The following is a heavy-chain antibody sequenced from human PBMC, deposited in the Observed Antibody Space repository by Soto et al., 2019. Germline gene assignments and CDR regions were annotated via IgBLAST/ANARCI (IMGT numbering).Heavy chain of an antibody. Sequence: QVQLQESGPGLVKPSQTLSLTCTVSGGSISSGDYYWCGIRQPPGKGLEWIGYIYYRGSTYYNPSLKGLVSISVDSSKNQFALKLSSVTAADTAVYYCARSCSGGYYDGPYFDYWGQGTLVTGSS. CDR1: GGSISSGDYY. V-gene: IGHV4-30-4*01. D-gene: IGHD3-10*02. CDR3: ARSCSGGYYDGPYFDY. CDR2: IYYRGST. J-gene: IGHJ4*02.